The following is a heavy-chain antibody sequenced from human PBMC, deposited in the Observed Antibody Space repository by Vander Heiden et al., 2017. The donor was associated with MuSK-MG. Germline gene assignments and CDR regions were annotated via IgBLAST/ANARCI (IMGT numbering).Heavy chain of an antibody. CDR3: ARDRPYHALGRVFEV. J-gene: IGHJ4*02. Sequence: QVQLQESGPGLVKPSETPSLTCSVSSGSMSGYYWSWIRQPPGKGLEWIGYIYYRGTTNYDPSLKSRVPISIDTSKNQFSLKLTSVTAADTAVYFCARDRPYHALGRVFEVWGQGTRVTVSS. D-gene: IGHD3-10*01. V-gene: IGHV4-59*01. CDR2: IYYRGTT. CDR1: SGSMSGYY.